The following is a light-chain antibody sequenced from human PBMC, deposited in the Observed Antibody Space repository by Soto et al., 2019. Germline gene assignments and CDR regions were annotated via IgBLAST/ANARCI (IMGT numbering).Light chain of an antibody. V-gene: IGKV3D-15*01. Sequence: EIVMTQSPATLSVSPGERATLSCRASQSVTSNLAWYQQKPGQAPRLLIYGASTRATGIPARFSGSGSGTEFTLAISGLQSEEFSIYYCQQYDDLWTFGQGTKVEIK. CDR1: QSVTSN. CDR2: GAS. J-gene: IGKJ1*01. CDR3: QQYDDLWT.